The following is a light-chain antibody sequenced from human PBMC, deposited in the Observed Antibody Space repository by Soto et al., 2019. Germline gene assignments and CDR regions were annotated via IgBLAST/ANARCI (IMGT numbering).Light chain of an antibody. V-gene: IGKV1-5*03. CDR3: QQYNSYPYT. CDR1: QSITSW. Sequence: DVQMTQSPSTLSASVGDRVTITCRASQSITSWLAWYQQKPGKAPKLLIYKASTLESGVPSRFSGSGSGTEFTRTLSSLQPDDFARYYCQQYNSYPYTFGQGTKLEIK. J-gene: IGKJ2*01. CDR2: KAS.